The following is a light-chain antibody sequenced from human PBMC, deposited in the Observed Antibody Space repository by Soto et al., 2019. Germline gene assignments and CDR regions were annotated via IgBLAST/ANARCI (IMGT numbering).Light chain of an antibody. CDR2: ATS. V-gene: IGKV1-12*01. CDR3: QQANSFHGALT. CDR1: QVISSW. J-gene: IGKJ4*01. Sequence: DIQMTQSPSSLSASVGDRVTITCRASQVISSWLAWYQQKPGKAPKLLIFATSSLQSGVPSRFSGSGSGTEFTLTISSLQPEDFATYYCQQANSFHGALTFGGGTKVEI.